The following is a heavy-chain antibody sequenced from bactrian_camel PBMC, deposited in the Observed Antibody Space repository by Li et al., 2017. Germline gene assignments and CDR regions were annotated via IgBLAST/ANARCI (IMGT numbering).Heavy chain of an antibody. J-gene: IGHJ4*01. CDR2: IDSSETA. D-gene: IGHD2*01. Sequence: HVQLVESGGDSVQAGGSLRLSCLVSGFTVNTYCMGWFRGSEREGVARIDSSETASYTDSEKGRFTISRDNAKTTVYLQMDRLKPDDTALYYCKGGSTRGPGTQVTVS. CDR3: KGGST. CDR1: GFTVNTYC. V-gene: IGHV3S63*01.